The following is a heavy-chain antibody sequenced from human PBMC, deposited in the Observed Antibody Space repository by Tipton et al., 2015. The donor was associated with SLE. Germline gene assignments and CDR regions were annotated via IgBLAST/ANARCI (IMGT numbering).Heavy chain of an antibody. CDR3: ARPCRGGSCHYYYYGMDV. CDR2: IYYSGST. Sequence: TLSLTCTVSGGSISSSSYYWGWIRQPPGKGLEWIGSIYYSGSTYYNPSLKSRVTISVDTSKNQFSLKLSSVTAADTAVYYCARPCRGGSCHYYYYGMDVWGQGTTGTVSA. V-gene: IGHV4-39*01. D-gene: IGHD2-15*01. CDR1: GGSISSSSYY. J-gene: IGHJ6*01.